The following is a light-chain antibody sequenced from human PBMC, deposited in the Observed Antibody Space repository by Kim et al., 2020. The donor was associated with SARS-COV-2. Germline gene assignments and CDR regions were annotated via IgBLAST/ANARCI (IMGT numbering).Light chain of an antibody. V-gene: IGLV3-1*01. J-gene: IGLJ1*01. Sequence: SVSPGQTASITCSGDKLGDKYACWYQQKPGQSPVLVIYQDSKRPSGIPERFSGSNSGNTATLTISGTQAMDEADYYCQAWDSSTAVFGIGTKVTVL. CDR2: QDS. CDR3: QAWDSSTAV. CDR1: KLGDKY.